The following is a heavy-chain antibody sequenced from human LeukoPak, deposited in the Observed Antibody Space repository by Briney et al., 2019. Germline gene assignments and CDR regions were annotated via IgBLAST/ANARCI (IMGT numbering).Heavy chain of an antibody. Sequence: PGGSLRLSCAASGFAFSSYSMNWVRQAPGKGLKWVSSISSSSSYIYYADSVKGRFTISRDNAKNSLYLQMNSLRAEDTAVYYCARGDTIVGGNWFDPWGQGTLVTVSS. CDR1: GFAFSSYS. V-gene: IGHV3-21*01. CDR3: ARGDTIVGGNWFDP. D-gene: IGHD3-22*01. CDR2: ISSSSSYI. J-gene: IGHJ5*02.